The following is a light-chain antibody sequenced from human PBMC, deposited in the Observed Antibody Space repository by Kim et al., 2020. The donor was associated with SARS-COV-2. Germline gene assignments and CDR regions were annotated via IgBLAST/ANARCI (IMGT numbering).Light chain of an antibody. CDR3: QHYGDSPLYT. CDR1: QSVNSEY. J-gene: IGKJ2*01. Sequence: SHGERATLSCRASQSVNSEYLAWYQQKPGQAPRVLIYGASRRSTGIPDRFSGSGSGTDFTLSISRLEPEDFAVYYCQHYGDSPLYTFGQGTKLEI. CDR2: GAS. V-gene: IGKV3-20*01.